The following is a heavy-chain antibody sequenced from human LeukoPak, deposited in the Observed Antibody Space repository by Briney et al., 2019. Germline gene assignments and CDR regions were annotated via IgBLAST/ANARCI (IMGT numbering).Heavy chain of an antibody. V-gene: IGHV3-7*01. Sequence: GGSLRLSCAASGFTVSNNYMSWVRQAPGKGLEWVANIKTDASEKYYADSVKGRFTISRDNAKMSLYLQMNSLRVEDTAVYYCATYSTRNAREFQSWGQGTLVTVSS. CDR1: GFTVSNNY. D-gene: IGHD4-11*01. CDR2: IKTDASEK. J-gene: IGHJ1*01. CDR3: ATYSTRNAREFQS.